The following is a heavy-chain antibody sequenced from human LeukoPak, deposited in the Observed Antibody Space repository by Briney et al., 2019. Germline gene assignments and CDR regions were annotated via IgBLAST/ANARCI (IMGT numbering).Heavy chain of an antibody. J-gene: IGHJ4*02. Sequence: SETLSLTCTVSGGSISSGGCYWSWIRQHPGKGLEWIGYIYYSGTTYYNPSLKSRVTISVDTSKNQFSLKLSSVTAADTAVYYCARGSYVPVAGTDYWGQGTLVIVAS. CDR2: IYYSGTT. CDR1: GGSISSGGCY. CDR3: ARGSYVPVAGTDY. V-gene: IGHV4-31*03. D-gene: IGHD6-19*01.